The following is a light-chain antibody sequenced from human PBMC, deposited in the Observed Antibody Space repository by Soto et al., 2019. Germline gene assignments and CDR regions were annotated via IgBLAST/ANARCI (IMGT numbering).Light chain of an antibody. V-gene: IGKV3-11*01. CDR3: QHRSNWPLYT. Sequence: EIVLTQSPATLSLSPAERATLSCRASQSVSSYLAWYQHKPGQAPRLLLYDASNRATGIPARFSGSGSGTDFTLTISSLEPEDFAVYYCQHRSNWPLYTFGQGTKLEIK. J-gene: IGKJ2*01. CDR1: QSVSSY. CDR2: DAS.